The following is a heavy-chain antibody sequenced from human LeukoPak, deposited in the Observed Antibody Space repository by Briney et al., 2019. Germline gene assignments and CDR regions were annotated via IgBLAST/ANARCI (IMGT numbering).Heavy chain of an antibody. Sequence: SETLSLTCTVSGGSISSYYWSWIRQPPGKGLEWIGYIYYSGSTNYNPSLKSRVTISVDTSKNQFSLKLGSVTAADTAVYYCARVGRYSSSSAIYYFDYWGQGTLVTVSS. CDR2: IYYSGST. CDR3: ARVGRYSSSSAIYYFDY. V-gene: IGHV4-59*01. D-gene: IGHD6-6*01. J-gene: IGHJ4*02. CDR1: GGSISSYY.